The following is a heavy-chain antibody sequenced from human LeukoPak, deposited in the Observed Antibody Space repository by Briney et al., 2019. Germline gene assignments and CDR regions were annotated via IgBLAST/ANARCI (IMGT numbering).Heavy chain of an antibody. V-gene: IGHV3-23*01. CDR2: ISGSGGST. CDR1: GFTFSSYA. Sequence: GGSLRLSCAASGFTFSSYAMSWVRQAPGKGLEWVSAISGSGGSTYYADSVKGRFTISRDNSKNTLYLQMNSLRAEDTAVYYCAREADYYDSSGYYSAHDYWGQGTLVTVSS. J-gene: IGHJ4*02. CDR3: AREADYYDSSGYYSAHDY. D-gene: IGHD3-22*01.